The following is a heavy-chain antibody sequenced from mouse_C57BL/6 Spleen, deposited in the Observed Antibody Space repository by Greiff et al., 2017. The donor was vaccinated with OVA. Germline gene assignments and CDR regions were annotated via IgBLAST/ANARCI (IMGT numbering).Heavy chain of an antibody. CDR2: ISDGGSYT. CDR1: GFTFSSYA. J-gene: IGHJ4*01. D-gene: IGHD1-1*02. Sequence: EVKVVESGGGLVKPGGSLKLSCAASGFTFSSYAMSWVRQTPEKRLEWVATISDGGSYTSYPANVTGRFPISRSHDTYNRYLRMSHLKSEDTAMYDCARDGDGGNYGDYAMDYWGQGTSVTVSS. V-gene: IGHV5-4*01. CDR3: ARDGDGGNYGDYAMDY.